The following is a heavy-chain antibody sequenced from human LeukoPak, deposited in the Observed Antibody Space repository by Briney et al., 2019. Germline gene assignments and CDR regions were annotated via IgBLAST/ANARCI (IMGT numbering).Heavy chain of an antibody. CDR3: AVPDWGEMYFDY. J-gene: IGHJ4*02. CDR1: GGSISSGGYY. CDR2: IYHSGST. V-gene: IGHV4-30-2*01. D-gene: IGHD3-16*01. Sequence: SQTLSLTCTVSGGSISSGGYYWSWIRQPPGKGLEWIGYIYHSGSTYYNPSLKSRVTISVDRSKNQFSLKLSSVTAADTAVYYCAVPDWGEMYFDYWGQGTLVTVSS.